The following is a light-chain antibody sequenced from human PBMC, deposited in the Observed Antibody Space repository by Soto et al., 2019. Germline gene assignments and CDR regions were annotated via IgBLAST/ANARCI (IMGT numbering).Light chain of an antibody. CDR2: SAS. CDR3: QQSYNTPPT. Sequence: DIQLTQSPSSLSASVGDRVTITCRASQNIRNYLNWYEQKPGKAPKLLVYSASSLQSGVPSRFSGSGSGTDFTLTVSSLQPEDSATYYCQQSYNTPPTFGQGTKVEIK. V-gene: IGKV1-39*01. J-gene: IGKJ1*01. CDR1: QNIRNY.